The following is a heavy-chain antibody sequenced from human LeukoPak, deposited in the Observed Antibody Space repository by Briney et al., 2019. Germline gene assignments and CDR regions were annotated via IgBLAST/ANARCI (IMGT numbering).Heavy chain of an antibody. CDR3: ARVSSSSWYLIDY. D-gene: IGHD6-13*01. CDR2: IYYSGST. CDR1: GGSISSSSYY. V-gene: IGHV4-39*07. Sequence: SETLSLTCTVSGGSISSSSYYWGWIRQPPGKGLEWIGSIYYSGSTYYNPSLKSRVTISVDTSKNQFSLKLSSVTAADTAVYYCARVSSSSWYLIDYWGQGTLVTVSS. J-gene: IGHJ4*02.